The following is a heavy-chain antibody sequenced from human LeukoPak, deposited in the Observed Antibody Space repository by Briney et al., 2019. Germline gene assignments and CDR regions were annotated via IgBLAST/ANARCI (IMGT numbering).Heavy chain of an antibody. D-gene: IGHD5-24*01. CDR2: INACNGNT. CDR1: EYTFTDYA. CDR3: ARGRWSATTATYYLDF. V-gene: IGHV1-3*01. Sequence: ASVKVSCKASEYTFTDYAINWVRQAPGQRLEWMGWINACNGNTKYSQKFQGRVTITRDTSASTAYMELSSLTSEDTAVYYCARGRWSATTATYYLDFWGQGTLVTVSS. J-gene: IGHJ4*02.